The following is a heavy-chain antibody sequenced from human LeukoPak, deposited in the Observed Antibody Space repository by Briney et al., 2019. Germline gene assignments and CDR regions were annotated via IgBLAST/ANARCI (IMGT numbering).Heavy chain of an antibody. CDR3: AKGNYYYDSSGYYELCY. Sequence: GGSLRLSCAASGFTFRSYGMHWVRQAPGKGLEWVAFIRYDGSNKYYADSVKRRFTISRDNSKNTLYLQMNSLRAEDTAVYNCAKGNYYYDSSGYYELCYWGQGTLVTVSS. J-gene: IGHJ4*02. V-gene: IGHV3-30*02. D-gene: IGHD3-22*01. CDR2: IRYDGSNK. CDR1: GFTFRSYG.